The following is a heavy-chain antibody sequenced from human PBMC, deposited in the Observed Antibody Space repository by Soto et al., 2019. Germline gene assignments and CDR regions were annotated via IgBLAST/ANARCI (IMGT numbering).Heavy chain of an antibody. CDR1: EITFSSYW. D-gene: IGHD3-9*01. CDR3: VGWLTMKANY. CDR2: INQDGSNI. V-gene: IGHV3-7*01. Sequence: GGSLRLSCVASEITFSSYWMSWVRQAPGKGLEWVAHINQDGSNIYYVDSVKGRFTISRDNARNSLYLQMTSLRAEDTAIYYCVGWLTMKANYRGQRALVTVSS. J-gene: IGHJ4*02.